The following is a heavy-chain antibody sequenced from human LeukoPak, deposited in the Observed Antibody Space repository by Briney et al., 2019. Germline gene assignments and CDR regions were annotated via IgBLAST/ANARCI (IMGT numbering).Heavy chain of an antibody. D-gene: IGHD4-17*01. CDR2: IYYSGST. Sequence: SQTLSLTCTVSGGSISSGGYYWSWIRQHPGKGLEWIGYIYYSGSTYYNPSLKSRVTISVDTSKNQFSLKLSSVTAADTAVYYCARAETRNDNGDCGAFDIWGQGTMVTVSS. CDR1: GGSISSGGYY. CDR3: ARAETRNDNGDCGAFDI. J-gene: IGHJ3*02. V-gene: IGHV4-31*03.